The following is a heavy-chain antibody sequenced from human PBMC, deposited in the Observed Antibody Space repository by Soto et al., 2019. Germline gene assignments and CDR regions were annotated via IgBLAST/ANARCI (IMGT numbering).Heavy chain of an antibody. CDR1: GGSVSSGSYY. CDR3: ARDPICYYKHAFDI. CDR2: IYYSGST. D-gene: IGHD3-10*01. V-gene: IGHV4-61*01. Sequence: QVQLQESGPGLVKPSETLSLTCTVSGGSVSSGSYYWSWIRQPPGKGLEWIGYIYYSGSTNYNPSLKSRVTISVDTSKNQFSLKLSSVTAADTAVYYCARDPICYYKHAFDIWGQGTMVTVSS. J-gene: IGHJ3*02.